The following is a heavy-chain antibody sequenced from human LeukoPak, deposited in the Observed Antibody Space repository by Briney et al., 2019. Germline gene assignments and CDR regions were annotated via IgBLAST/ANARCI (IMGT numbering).Heavy chain of an antibody. CDR2: INHSGST. D-gene: IGHD1-26*01. J-gene: IGHJ5*02. Sequence: SETLSLTCAVYGGSFSSYYWSWIRQPPGKGLEWIGEINHSGSTNYNPSLKSRVTISVDTSKNQFSLKLSSVTAADTAVYYCARSRVVRGWFDPWGQGTLVTVSS. CDR1: GGSFSSYY. V-gene: IGHV4-34*01. CDR3: ARSRVVRGWFDP.